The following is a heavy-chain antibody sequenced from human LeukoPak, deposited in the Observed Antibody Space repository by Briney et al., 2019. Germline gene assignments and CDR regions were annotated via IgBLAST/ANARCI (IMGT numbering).Heavy chain of an antibody. CDR2: IYPGDSGT. CDR3: ARDSSSWYHYYMDV. Sequence: GESLKISCKGSGYSFTSYWIGWVRQMPGKVLEWMGIIYPGDSGTRYNPSFQGQVPISAEKSISTAYLQWSSLKASDTAMYYCARDSSSWYHYYMDVWGKGTTVTVSS. CDR1: GYSFTSYW. J-gene: IGHJ6*03. V-gene: IGHV5-51*01. D-gene: IGHD6-13*01.